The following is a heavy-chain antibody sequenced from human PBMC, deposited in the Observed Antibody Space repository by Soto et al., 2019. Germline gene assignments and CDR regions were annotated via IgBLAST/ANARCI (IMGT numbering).Heavy chain of an antibody. CDR1: GFTFSSYA. D-gene: IGHD5-12*01. CDR2: ISGSGGST. V-gene: IGHV3-23*01. CDR3: AKDPGYSGYDFIPLFDY. J-gene: IGHJ4*02. Sequence: GGSLRLSWAASGFTFSSYAMGWVRQAPGKGLEWVSAISGSGGSTYYADSVKGRFTISRDNSKNTLYLQMNSLRAEDTAVYYCAKDPGYSGYDFIPLFDYWGQGTLVTVSS.